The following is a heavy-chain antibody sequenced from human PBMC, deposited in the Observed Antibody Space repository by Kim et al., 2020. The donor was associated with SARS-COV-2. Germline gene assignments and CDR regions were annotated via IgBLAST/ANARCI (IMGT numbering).Heavy chain of an antibody. V-gene: IGHV1-69*13. CDR2: IIPMYGTL. Sequence: SVKVSCKASGGTFSNFGISWVRQAPGQGLEWMGEIIPMYGTLKYAEKFQGRVTINADEVTTTVYMELSSLTSADTAVYYCARDMTYNEILTGSYMRAFDIWGQGTTVTVSS. CDR3: ARDMTYNEILTGSYMRAFDI. D-gene: IGHD3-9*01. CDR1: GGTFSNFG. J-gene: IGHJ3*02.